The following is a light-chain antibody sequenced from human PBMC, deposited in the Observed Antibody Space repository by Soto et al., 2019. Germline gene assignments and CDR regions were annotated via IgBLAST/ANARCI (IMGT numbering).Light chain of an antibody. Sequence: QSVLTQPASLSVSPGQSSTISCTGTSSDVGGYNYVSWYQQHPGKAPKLMIYDVSNRPSGVSNRFSGSKSGNTASLTISGLQAEDEADYYCSSYTSSSSYVFRTGTKVTVL. CDR1: SSDVGGYNY. J-gene: IGLJ1*01. CDR2: DVS. V-gene: IGLV2-14*01. CDR3: SSYTSSSSYV.